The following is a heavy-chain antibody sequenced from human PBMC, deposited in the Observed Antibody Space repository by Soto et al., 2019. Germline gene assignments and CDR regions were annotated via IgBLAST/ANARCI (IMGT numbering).Heavy chain of an antibody. CDR3: ARDLGQQLVDY. D-gene: IGHD6-13*01. Sequence: ASVKVSCKASGGTFSSYAISWVRQAPGQGLEWMGVINASIGTTTYAQKFQGRVTMTTDTSTSTAYMELRSLRSDDTAVYYCARDLGQQLVDYWGQGALVTVSS. V-gene: IGHV1-18*01. J-gene: IGHJ4*02. CDR1: GGTFSSYA. CDR2: INASIGTT.